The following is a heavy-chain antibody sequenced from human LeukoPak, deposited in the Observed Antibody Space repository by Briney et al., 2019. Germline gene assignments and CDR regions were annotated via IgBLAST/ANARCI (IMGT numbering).Heavy chain of an antibody. J-gene: IGHJ6*03. CDR3: AKGMTTGPRSVYHYMDV. D-gene: IGHD4-17*01. CDR2: LWYDGSNE. CDR1: GFTFRSYG. Sequence: GGSLRLSCVASGFTFRSYGMHWVRQAPGKGLEWLSLLWYDGSNEYYADSVKGRFTISRDNSKNTLYLQMNSLRAGDTAVYYCAKGMTTGPRSVYHYMDVWGKGTTVTVSS. V-gene: IGHV3-33*06.